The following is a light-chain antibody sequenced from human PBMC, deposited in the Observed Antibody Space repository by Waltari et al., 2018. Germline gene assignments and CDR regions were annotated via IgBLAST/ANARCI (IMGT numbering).Light chain of an antibody. CDR3: QLYDDFPPYT. J-gene: IGKJ2*01. CDR2: DAS. CDR1: RDINNF. V-gene: IGKV1-33*01. Sequence: DIQMTQSPSSLSASVGDRVTISCQARRDINNFLNWYQQKPGKAPTLLIYDASNLEIGVPSRFSGRGSGTHFTLTITNVQPEDVATYYCQLYDDFPPYTFGQGTKLDIK.